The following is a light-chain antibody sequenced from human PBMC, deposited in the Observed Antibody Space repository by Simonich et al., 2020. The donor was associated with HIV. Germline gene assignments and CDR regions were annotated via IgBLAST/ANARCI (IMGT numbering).Light chain of an antibody. J-gene: IGKJ2*01. CDR2: WAS. V-gene: IGKV4-1*01. CDR1: QSVLNSSTNKNY. CDR3: QQCHSHPHT. Sequence: DIVMTQSPDSLAVSLGERATINCKSSQSVLNSSTNKNYLAWYQQKPGQPPKLLIYWASTRESGVPDRFSGSGSVTDFTLTISSLQAEDVAVYFCQQCHSHPHTFGQGTKLEIK.